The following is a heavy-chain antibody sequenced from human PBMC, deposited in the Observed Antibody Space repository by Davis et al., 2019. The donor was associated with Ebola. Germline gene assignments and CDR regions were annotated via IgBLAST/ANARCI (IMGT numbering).Heavy chain of an antibody. Sequence: AASVKVSCKASGGTFSSYAISWVRQAPGQGLEWMGGIIPIFGTANYAQKFQGRVTITADESTSTAYMELSSLRSEDTAVYYCARHSGYLLPYGMDVWGQGTTVTVSS. J-gene: IGHJ6*02. V-gene: IGHV1-69*13. D-gene: IGHD5-12*01. CDR2: IIPIFGTA. CDR3: ARHSGYLLPYGMDV. CDR1: GGTFSSYA.